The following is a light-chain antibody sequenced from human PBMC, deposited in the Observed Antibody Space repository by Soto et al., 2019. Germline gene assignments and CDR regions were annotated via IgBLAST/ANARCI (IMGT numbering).Light chain of an antibody. CDR2: GAS. Sequence: EIVMTQSPVTLSVSPGERATLSCRAGQSVSSNLAWYQLKPGQAPGLLIYGASTRATGIPARFTGSGSGTEFTLTISRLQFDDSAVYYCQQYNNWWTFGQGTKVEIK. CDR1: QSVSSN. V-gene: IGKV3-15*01. CDR3: QQYNNWWT. J-gene: IGKJ1*01.